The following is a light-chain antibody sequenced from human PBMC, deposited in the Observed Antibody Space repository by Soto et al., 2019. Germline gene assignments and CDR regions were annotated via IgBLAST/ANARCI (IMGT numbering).Light chain of an antibody. V-gene: IGKV3D-20*02. CDR1: QSVSSSY. CDR2: GAS. CDR3: QQRSYWFLT. J-gene: IGKJ4*01. Sequence: ESVLTQSPGTLSLSPGDIATLSCRASQSVSSSYLAWYQQKPGQAPRILIYGASSRATGIPDRFSGSGSGTDCTLTISSLEPEDVAVYYCQQRSYWFLTFGGGTKVDIK.